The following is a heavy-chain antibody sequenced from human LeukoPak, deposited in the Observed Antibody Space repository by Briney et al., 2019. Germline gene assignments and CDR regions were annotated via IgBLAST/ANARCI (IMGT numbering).Heavy chain of an antibody. CDR1: GFTFSNAW. CDR3: TTGHSGYDSDYYYYGMDV. J-gene: IGHJ6*02. V-gene: IGHV3-15*07. D-gene: IGHD5-12*01. CDR2: IKSKTDGGTM. Sequence: GGSLRLSCAASGFTFSNAWINWVRQAPGKGLEWVSRIKSKTDGGTMEYAAPVKGRFTISRDDSKNTVYLQMSSLKTEDTAMYYCTTGHSGYDSDYYYYGMDVWGQGTTVTVSS.